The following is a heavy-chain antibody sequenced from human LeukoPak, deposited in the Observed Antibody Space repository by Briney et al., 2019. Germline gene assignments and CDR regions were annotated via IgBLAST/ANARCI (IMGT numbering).Heavy chain of an antibody. J-gene: IGHJ4*02. V-gene: IGHV3-53*01. CDR1: GFTFSSNY. D-gene: IGHD4-17*01. CDR3: ASPSYGDYVPTDY. Sequence: GGSLRLSCAASGFTFSSNYMSWVRQAPGKGLEWVSVIYSGGSTYYSDSVKGRFTISRDNYKNTLYLQMNSLRAEDTAVYYCASPSYGDYVPTDYWGQGTLVTISS. CDR2: IYSGGST.